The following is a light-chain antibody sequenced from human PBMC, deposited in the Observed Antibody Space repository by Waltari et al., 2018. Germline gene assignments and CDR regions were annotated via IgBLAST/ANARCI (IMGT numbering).Light chain of an antibody. Sequence: QSVVTQPPSASGTPGQRVTISCSGSSSNIGSNFVYWYQQLPGATPKVLIFRNDRRPAGVPDRFSGSKSGTSASLDISGLRSEDEANYYCATWDGSLSAVVFGGGTK. CDR3: ATWDGSLSAVV. CDR1: SSNIGSNF. J-gene: IGLJ2*01. V-gene: IGLV1-47*01. CDR2: RND.